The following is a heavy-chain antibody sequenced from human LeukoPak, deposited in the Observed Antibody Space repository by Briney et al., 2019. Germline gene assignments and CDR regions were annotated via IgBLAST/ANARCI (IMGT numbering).Heavy chain of an antibody. CDR3: AKGTSSSCYSAPNY. CDR1: GFPFSSNA. D-gene: IGHD2-15*01. CDR2: ICSNDNNT. J-gene: IGHJ4*02. Sequence: GGSLHLSCAASGFPFSSNAMNWARQAPGKGLEWVSAICSNDNNTYYANSVKGRFTISRDNSKNTLSLQLNSLRAEDTAVYYCAKGTSSSCYSAPNYWGQGTLVTVSS. V-gene: IGHV3-23*01.